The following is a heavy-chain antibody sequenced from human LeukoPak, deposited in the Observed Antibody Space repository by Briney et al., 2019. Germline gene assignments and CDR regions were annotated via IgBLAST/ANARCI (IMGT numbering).Heavy chain of an antibody. CDR2: TSGSGAST. J-gene: IGHJ4*02. Sequence: PGGSLRLSCAASGFTFSSYAMSWARQAPGKGLERVSTTSGSGASTYYADSVKGRFTISRDNSKNTLFLQMNSLRAEDTALYYCAKSSDRVLRGLITPNYFDYWGQGTLVTVSS. D-gene: IGHD3-10*01. V-gene: IGHV3-23*01. CDR1: GFTFSSYA. CDR3: AKSSDRVLRGLITPNYFDY.